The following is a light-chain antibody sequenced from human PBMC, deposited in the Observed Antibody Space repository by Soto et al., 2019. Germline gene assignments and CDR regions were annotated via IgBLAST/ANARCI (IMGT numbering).Light chain of an antibody. CDR1: QSVSSSH. J-gene: IGKJ2*01. V-gene: IGKV3-20*01. CDR2: GAS. CDR3: HQYGGSPLYT. Sequence: DIVLTQSPGTLSLSPGEGATLSCRASQSVSSSHLAWYQQKPGQAPRLVIYGASSRATGIPDRLSCSGSGTDFTITISRLEPEDFAVYYCHQYGGSPLYTFGQGTTLEIK.